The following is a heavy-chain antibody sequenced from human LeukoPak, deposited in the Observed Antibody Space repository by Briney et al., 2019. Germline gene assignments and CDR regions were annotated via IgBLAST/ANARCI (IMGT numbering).Heavy chain of an antibody. J-gene: IGHJ4*02. CDR3: ARGYADTGFWSGYKGGLDY. CDR2: INWNGGST. D-gene: IGHD3-3*01. CDR1: GFTFDDYG. V-gene: IGHV3-20*04. Sequence: GGSLRLSCAASGFTFDDYGMSWVRQAPGKGLEWVSGINWNGGSTGYADSVKGRFTISRDNAKNSLYLQMNSLRAEDTALYYCARGYADTGFWSGYKGGLDYWGQGTLVTVSS.